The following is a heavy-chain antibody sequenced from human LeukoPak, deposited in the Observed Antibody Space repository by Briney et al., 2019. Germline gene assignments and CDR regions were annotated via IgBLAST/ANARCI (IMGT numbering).Heavy chain of an antibody. CDR2: INPNSGGT. V-gene: IGHV1-2*02. D-gene: IGHD2-2*02. Sequence: VASVKVSCKASGYTFTGYYMHWVRQAPGQGREWMGWINPNSGGTNYAQKFQGRVTMTRDTSISTAYMELSRLRSDDTAVYYCARASGDCSSTSCYMVGVFDYWGQGTLVTVSS. CDR1: GYTFTGYY. CDR3: ARASGDCSSTSCYMVGVFDY. J-gene: IGHJ4*02.